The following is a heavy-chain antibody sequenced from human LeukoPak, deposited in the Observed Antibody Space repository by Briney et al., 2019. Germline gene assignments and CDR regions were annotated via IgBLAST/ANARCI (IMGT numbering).Heavy chain of an antibody. CDR3: ARLQDIVVVPAATPWRAFDI. J-gene: IGHJ3*02. D-gene: IGHD2-2*02. CDR2: IYPGDSDT. Sequence: GESLKISCKGSGYSFTSYWIGWVRQMPGKGLEWMGIIYPGDSDTRYSPSFQGQVTISADKSISTAYLQWSSLKASDTAMYYCARLQDIVVVPAATPWRAFDIWGQGTMVTVSS. V-gene: IGHV5-51*01. CDR1: GYSFTSYW.